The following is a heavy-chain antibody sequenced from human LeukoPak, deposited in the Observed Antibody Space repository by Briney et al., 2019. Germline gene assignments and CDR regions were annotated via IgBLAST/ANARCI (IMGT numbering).Heavy chain of an antibody. Sequence: ASVKVSCKASGYTFSSYYVHWVRQAPGQGLEWMGVISPSGDQTSYTQKFQGRVTITRDTSTNTVYMELSSLRSEDTAVYSCARAAGDSYGYRYYFDYWGQGTLVTVSS. CDR3: ARAAGDSYGYRYYFDY. V-gene: IGHV1-46*01. D-gene: IGHD5-18*01. CDR2: ISPSGDQT. J-gene: IGHJ4*02. CDR1: GYTFSSYY.